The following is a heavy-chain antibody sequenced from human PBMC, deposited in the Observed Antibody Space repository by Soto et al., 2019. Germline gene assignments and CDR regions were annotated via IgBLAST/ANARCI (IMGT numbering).Heavy chain of an antibody. CDR2: IHYTGST. V-gene: IGHV4-59*01. Sequence: SETLSLTCTVSGGSISSYYWSWIRQPPGKGLEWMGYIHYTGSTNYNPSLKSRVTISVDTSKSHFFLKLRSVIAADTAVYYCARDPHRYCSSSSCPSGGALDFWGQGTVVTVSS. J-gene: IGHJ3*01. D-gene: IGHD2-2*01. CDR3: ARDPHRYCSSSSCPSGGALDF. CDR1: GGSISSYY.